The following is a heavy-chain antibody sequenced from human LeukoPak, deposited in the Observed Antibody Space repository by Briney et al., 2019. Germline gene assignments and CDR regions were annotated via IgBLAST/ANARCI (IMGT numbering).Heavy chain of an antibody. Sequence: SETLSLTCAVYGGSFSGYYWSWIRQPPGKGLEWIGEINHSGSTHYNPSLKSRVTISVDTSKNQFSLKLSSVTAADTAVYYCARARARRAPVYFDYWGQGTLVTVSS. CDR2: INHSGST. CDR1: GGSFSGYY. J-gene: IGHJ4*02. D-gene: IGHD6-6*01. CDR3: ARARARRAPVYFDY. V-gene: IGHV4-34*01.